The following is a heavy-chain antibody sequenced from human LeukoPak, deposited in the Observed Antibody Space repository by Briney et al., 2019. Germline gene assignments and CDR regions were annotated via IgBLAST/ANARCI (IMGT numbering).Heavy chain of an antibody. CDR2: IYPGDSDT. Sequence: GESLKISCKGSGYSFTSYWIGWVRQMPGKGLEWMGIIYPGDSDTRYSLSFQGQVTISADKSISTAYLQWSSLKASDTAMYYCARRSWDYDSSGYSGEIVNWFDPWGQGTLVTVSS. V-gene: IGHV5-51*01. D-gene: IGHD3-22*01. J-gene: IGHJ5*02. CDR3: ARRSWDYDSSGYSGEIVNWFDP. CDR1: GYSFTSYW.